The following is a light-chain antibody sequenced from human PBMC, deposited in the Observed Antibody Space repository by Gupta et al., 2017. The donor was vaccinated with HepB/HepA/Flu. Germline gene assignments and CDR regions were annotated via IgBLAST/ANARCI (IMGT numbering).Light chain of an antibody. CDR1: QNITTY. CDR2: ATM. Sequence: IQMTHSPSSLSASVGDRVTISCRASQNITTYLYWYQHKVGKAPDLLIYATMYLQSGVPPRFSGFGTGTEFTLTISGLQPEDFATYYCLQSYSFPHTFGQGTRVEI. J-gene: IGKJ1*01. V-gene: IGKV1-39*01. CDR3: LQSYSFPHT.